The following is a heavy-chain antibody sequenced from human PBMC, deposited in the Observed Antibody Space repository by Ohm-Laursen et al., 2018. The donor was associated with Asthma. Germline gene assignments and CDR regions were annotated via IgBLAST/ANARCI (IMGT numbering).Heavy chain of an antibody. D-gene: IGHD3-3*01. CDR1: GFTVSSNY. CDR2: IYSGGST. CDR3: ARDVMEWYLPAFDF. Sequence: SLRLSCSAFGFTVSSNYMSWVRQAPGKGLEWVSVIYSGGSTYYADSVKGRFTISRDNSKNTLYLQMNSLRPDDTAVYYCARDVMEWYLPAFDFWGQGTLVTVSS. J-gene: IGHJ4*02. V-gene: IGHV3-53*05.